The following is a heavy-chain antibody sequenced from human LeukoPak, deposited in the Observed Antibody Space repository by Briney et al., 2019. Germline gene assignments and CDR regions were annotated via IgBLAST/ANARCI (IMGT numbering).Heavy chain of an antibody. CDR1: GFTFSSYS. J-gene: IGHJ4*02. CDR2: ISSSSSYI. CDR3: ARDLGPQYYYDSSGYYPLGY. V-gene: IGHV3-21*01. Sequence: PGGSLRLSCAASGFTFSSYSMNWVRQAPGKGLEWVSSISSSSSYIYYADSVKGRFTISRDNAKNSLYLQMNSLRAKDTAVYYCARDLGPQYYYDSSGYYPLGYWGQGTLVTVSS. D-gene: IGHD3-22*01.